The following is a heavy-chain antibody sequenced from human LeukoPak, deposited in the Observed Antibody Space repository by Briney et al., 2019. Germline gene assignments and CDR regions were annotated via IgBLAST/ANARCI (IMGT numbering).Heavy chain of an antibody. V-gene: IGHV3-30-3*01. CDR2: ISYDGSNK. CDR3: ARNYYDSSGYCFDY. J-gene: IGHJ4*02. CDR1: GFTFSSYA. D-gene: IGHD3-22*01. Sequence: GGSLRLSCAASGFTFSSYAMHWVRQAPGKGREWVAVISYDGSNKYYADSVKGRFTISRDNSKNTLYLQMNSLRAEDTAVYYCARNYYDSSGYCFDYWGQGTLVTVSS.